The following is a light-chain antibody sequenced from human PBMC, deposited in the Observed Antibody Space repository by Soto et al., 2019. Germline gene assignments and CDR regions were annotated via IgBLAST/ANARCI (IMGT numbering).Light chain of an antibody. CDR2: DNN. V-gene: IGLV1-51*01. CDR3: AAWDSNLSAVV. CDR1: SSNIGNNY. J-gene: IGLJ2*01. Sequence: QSVLTQPPSVSAAPGQKVTISCSGSSSNIGNNYVSWYQQLPGTAPKLLIYDNNKRPSGIPDRISGSKSGTSATLGITGLQTGDEADYYCAAWDSNLSAVVFGGGTKLTVL.